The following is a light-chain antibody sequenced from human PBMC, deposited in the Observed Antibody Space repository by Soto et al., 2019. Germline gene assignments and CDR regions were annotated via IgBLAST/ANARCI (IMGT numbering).Light chain of an antibody. J-gene: IGKJ4*01. Sequence: DIQMTQAPSTLSASVGDRVTITCRASQSFRSWLAGYQQKPGKAPNLLIYKASTLKRGVPSRFSGSGSGTEFTLTISSVQPYDFANYYCQQYKSYPLTFGGGTKVDIK. V-gene: IGKV1-5*03. CDR3: QQYKSYPLT. CDR1: QSFRSW. CDR2: KAS.